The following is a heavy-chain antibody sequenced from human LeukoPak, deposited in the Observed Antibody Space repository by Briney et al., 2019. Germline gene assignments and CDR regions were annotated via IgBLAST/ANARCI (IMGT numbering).Heavy chain of an antibody. J-gene: IGHJ6*02. V-gene: IGHV3-11*01. CDR1: GFTFSDYY. CDR3: ARDPSTVTTMIHFYYGLDV. Sequence: PGGSLRLSCAASGFTFSDYYMTWIRQAPGKGLEWVSYISSLGTSTYCTDSVKGRFTISSDNAKNTLYLQMNGLRAEDTAVYYCARDPSTVTTMIHFYYGLDVWGQGTTVTVSS. D-gene: IGHD4-17*01. CDR2: ISSLGTST.